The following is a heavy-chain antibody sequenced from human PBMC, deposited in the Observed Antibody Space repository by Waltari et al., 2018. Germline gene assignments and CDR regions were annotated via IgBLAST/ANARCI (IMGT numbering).Heavy chain of an antibody. J-gene: IGHJ4*02. CDR3: AKEGGLFAGYGSFDY. CDR1: GFTFSSHG. CDR2: IRHGGTKK. Sequence: QVQLVESGGGVVQPGGSLRLSCAASGFTFSSHGMHWVRQAPGKGLQWVAFIRHGGTKKYSADSVKGRFTSSRDNSKNTLYLQRNSLRAEDTAVYYCAKEGGLFAGYGSFDYWGQGTLVTVSS. V-gene: IGHV3-30*02. D-gene: IGHD5-18*01.